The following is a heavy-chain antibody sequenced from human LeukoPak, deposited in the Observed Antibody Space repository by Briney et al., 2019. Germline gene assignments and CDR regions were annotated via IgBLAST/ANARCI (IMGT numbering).Heavy chain of an antibody. J-gene: IGHJ4*02. V-gene: IGHV1-3*01. Sequence: GASVKVSCKASGYTFTSYAMHWVRQAPGQRLEWMGWINAGNGNTKYSQKFQGRVTITRDTSASTAYVELSSLRSEDTAVYYCARGSSGYPRYFDYWGQGPLVTVSS. D-gene: IGHD3-22*01. CDR2: INAGNGNT. CDR1: GYTFTSYA. CDR3: ARGSSGYPRYFDY.